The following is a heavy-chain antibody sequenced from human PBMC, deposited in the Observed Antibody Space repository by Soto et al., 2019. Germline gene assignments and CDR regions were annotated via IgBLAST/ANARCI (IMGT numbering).Heavy chain of an antibody. CDR3: TTRPSSVGWFDP. CDR2: IYYTGST. J-gene: IGHJ5*02. CDR1: GGSISSYY. V-gene: IGHV4-59*01. D-gene: IGHD6-6*01. Sequence: PSETLSLTCSISGGSISSYYWTRIRQPPGKGLEWIGNIYYTGSTNYSPSLKSRVTISIDTSKNQFSLQLTSVSAADTAMYYCTTRPSSVGWFDPWGQGTLVTVSS.